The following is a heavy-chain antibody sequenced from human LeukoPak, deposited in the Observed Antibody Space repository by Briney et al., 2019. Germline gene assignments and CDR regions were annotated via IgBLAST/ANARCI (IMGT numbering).Heavy chain of an antibody. Sequence: GGSLRLSCAASGSSFSDYYMSWIRQAPGKGLEWLSYISGSGSTIYYADSVKGRFTISRDNAKNSLYLHLSSLRAEDTAVYYCAGDRWFGRYLGNWFDPWGQGTLVTVSS. CDR3: AGDRWFGRYLGNWFDP. D-gene: IGHD3-10*01. CDR1: GSSFSDYY. V-gene: IGHV3-11*01. J-gene: IGHJ5*02. CDR2: ISGSGSTI.